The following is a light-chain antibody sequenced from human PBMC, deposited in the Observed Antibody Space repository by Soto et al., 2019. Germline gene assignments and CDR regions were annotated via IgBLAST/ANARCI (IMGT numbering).Light chain of an antibody. V-gene: IGKV3-11*02. CDR1: ESVVRY. Sequence: EIVLTQSPVTLSLSQGDTATLSCRASESVVRYLAWYQQKPGQAPRLLMYDTSKRATGIPARFSGSGYGRDFTLTISSLEPEDFAVYYCQQRSNWPLTFGGGTKVEIK. CDR3: QQRSNWPLT. CDR2: DTS. J-gene: IGKJ4*01.